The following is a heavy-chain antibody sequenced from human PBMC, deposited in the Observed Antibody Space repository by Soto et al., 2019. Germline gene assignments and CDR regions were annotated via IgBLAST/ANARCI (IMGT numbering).Heavy chain of an antibody. V-gene: IGHV3-30-3*01. Sequence: QVQLVESGGGVVQPGRSLRLSCAASGFTFSSYAMHWVRQAPGKGLEWVAVISYDGSNKYYADSVKGRFTISRDNSKNTLYLQMNSLRAEDTAVYYCARDGLKNWNDVTPFDYWGQGTLVTVSS. CDR2: ISYDGSNK. CDR3: ARDGLKNWNDVTPFDY. D-gene: IGHD1-1*01. J-gene: IGHJ4*02. CDR1: GFTFSSYA.